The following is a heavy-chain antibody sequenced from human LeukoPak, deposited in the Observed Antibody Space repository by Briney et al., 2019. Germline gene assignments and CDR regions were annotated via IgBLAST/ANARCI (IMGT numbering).Heavy chain of an antibody. CDR1: GYSLTELS. CDR3: ATEGRGANYWYFDL. D-gene: IGHD3-10*01. CDR2: FDPEQGKT. V-gene: IGHV1-24*01. Sequence: ASVELSCKVSGYSLTELSMHWVRQAPGKGLEWMGGFDPEQGKTIYAQKFQDRVILTEDTSGDTVYMDLSGLTYEDTAVYFCATEGRGANYWYFDLWGRGTLVTVSS. J-gene: IGHJ2*01.